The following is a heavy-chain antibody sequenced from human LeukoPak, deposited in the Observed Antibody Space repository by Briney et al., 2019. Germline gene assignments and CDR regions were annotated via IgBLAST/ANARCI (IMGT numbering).Heavy chain of an antibody. V-gene: IGHV4-59*08. CDR2: MLYSGST. Sequence: SETLSLTCTVSGASISNYYWSWIRQSPGKGLEWIGYMLYSGSTNQNPSLRSRVTISVDTSKNQVSLKLSSVTAADTAVYYCARSDIWGSYRFLDYW. J-gene: IGHJ4*01. CDR3: ARSDIWGSYRFLDY. CDR1: GASISNYY. D-gene: IGHD3-16*02.